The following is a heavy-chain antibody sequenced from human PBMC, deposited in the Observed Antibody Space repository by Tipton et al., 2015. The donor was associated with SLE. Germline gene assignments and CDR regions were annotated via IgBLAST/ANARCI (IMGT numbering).Heavy chain of an antibody. V-gene: IGHV4-61*05. D-gene: IGHD1-14*01. Sequence: TLSLTCTVSGGSISRSNYYWGWVRQSPGKGLDWIGNIHYTGGTNYNPSLRSRVTISVDTSKNQFSLNVTSTTAADTAVYYCARGTTTRTQLWSHLFDFWGRGALVTVSS. CDR1: GGSISRSNYY. J-gene: IGHJ4*02. CDR3: ARGTTTRTQLWSHLFDF. CDR2: IHYTGGT.